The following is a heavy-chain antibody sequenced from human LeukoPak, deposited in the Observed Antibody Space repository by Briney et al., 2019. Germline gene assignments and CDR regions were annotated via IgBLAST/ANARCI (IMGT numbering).Heavy chain of an antibody. J-gene: IGHJ4*02. V-gene: IGHV4-59*01. D-gene: IGHD3-10*01. CDR3: ARIWGHLGRFDY. CDR1: GGSTSGYS. CDR2: IYHSGST. Sequence: PSETLSLTCTVSGGSTSGYSWSWSRQPPGKGLEWIGYIYHSGSTNYNPSFKSRVTISIDTSKNQFSLELSSVTAADTAVYYCARIWGHLGRFDYWGQGALVTVSS.